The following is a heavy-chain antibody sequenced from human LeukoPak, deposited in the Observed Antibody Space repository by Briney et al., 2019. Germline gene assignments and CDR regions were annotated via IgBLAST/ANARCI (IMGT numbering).Heavy chain of an antibody. V-gene: IGHV4-34*01. CDR2: INHSGST. CDR3: ARVGDSSGYYYAGDY. D-gene: IGHD3-22*01. CDR1: GGSISSYY. Sequence: SETLSLTCTVSGGSISSYYWSWIRQPPGKGLEWTGEINHSGSTNYNPSLKSRVTISVDTSKSQFSLKLSSVTAADTAVYYCARVGDSSGYYYAGDYWGQGTLVTVSS. J-gene: IGHJ4*02.